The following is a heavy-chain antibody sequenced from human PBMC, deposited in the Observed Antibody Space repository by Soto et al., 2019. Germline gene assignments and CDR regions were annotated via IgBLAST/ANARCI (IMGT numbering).Heavy chain of an antibody. CDR2: IYYSGST. J-gene: IGHJ5*02. Sequence: QVQLQESGPGLVKPSQTLSLTCTVSGGSISSGNNYWSWIRQHPGKGLEWIGYIYYSGSTYYNPSLKSRVTTXVXTXXIQFSLKLSSVTAADTAVYYCARTSYDSSGTAADPWGQGTLVTVSS. V-gene: IGHV4-31*03. D-gene: IGHD3-22*01. CDR3: ARTSYDSSGTAADP. CDR1: GGSISSGNNY.